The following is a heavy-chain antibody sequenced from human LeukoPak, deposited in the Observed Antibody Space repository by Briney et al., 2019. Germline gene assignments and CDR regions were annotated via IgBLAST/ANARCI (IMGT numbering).Heavy chain of an antibody. CDR3: ALSSSWYGGFFDY. CDR1: GFTVSGNY. V-gene: IGHV3-66*01. CDR2: TYGDGST. J-gene: IGHJ4*02. Sequence: GGSLRLSCAASGFTVSGNYMTWVRQAPGKGLEWVSVTYGDGSTSYADSVKDRFTISRDISKNTFFLQMNNLRAEDTAVYYCALSSSWYGGFFDYWGQGTLVTVSS. D-gene: IGHD6-13*01.